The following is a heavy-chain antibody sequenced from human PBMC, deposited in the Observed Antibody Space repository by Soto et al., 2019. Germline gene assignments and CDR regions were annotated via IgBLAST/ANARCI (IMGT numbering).Heavy chain of an antibody. CDR3: AKGRGGSGSLSPRVDF. Sequence: EVQLLESGGGLVQPGGSLRLSCAASGFTFNNYAMPWVRQAPGKGLQWGSAISGGGDTTSYAASVKGRFTVSRDGSKNTLYLQVRSRRAEDTALYYCAKGRGGSGSLSPRVDFWGQGTLVTVSS. D-gene: IGHD3-10*01. V-gene: IGHV3-23*01. CDR1: GFTFNNYA. J-gene: IGHJ4*02. CDR2: ISGGGDTT.